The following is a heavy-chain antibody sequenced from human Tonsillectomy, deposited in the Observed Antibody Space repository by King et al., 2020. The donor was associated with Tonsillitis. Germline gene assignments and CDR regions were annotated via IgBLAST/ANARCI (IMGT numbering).Heavy chain of an antibody. Sequence: QLQESGPGLVKPSQTLSLTCTVSGVSISSGGYYWCWIRQPPGRGLGLVGLIYYSGSTYYDQSLNRRVTISVDTSKKQFSLKLSSVTAADTAVYYCARMGYYGSGSYRYYFDYWGQGTLVTVSS. D-gene: IGHD3-10*01. J-gene: IGHJ4*02. V-gene: IGHV4-31*03. CDR3: ARMGYYGSGSYRYYFDY. CDR2: IYYSGST. CDR1: GVSISSGGYY.